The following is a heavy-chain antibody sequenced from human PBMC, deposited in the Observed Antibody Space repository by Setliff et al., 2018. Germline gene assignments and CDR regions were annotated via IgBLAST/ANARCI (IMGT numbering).Heavy chain of an antibody. J-gene: IGHJ4*02. CDR1: GVSISDGHF. Sequence: SETLSLTCAVSGVSISDGHFWGWIRQPPGKGLEWIGSIDRTGNRYYNSPLRSRVTLSIDMSRNEFSLELRSMTAAYTAMYYCARRDEYLQFREFFDFWGQGILVTVSS. V-gene: IGHV4-38-2*01. CDR3: ARRDEYLQFREFFDF. CDR2: IDRTGNR. D-gene: IGHD3-10*01.